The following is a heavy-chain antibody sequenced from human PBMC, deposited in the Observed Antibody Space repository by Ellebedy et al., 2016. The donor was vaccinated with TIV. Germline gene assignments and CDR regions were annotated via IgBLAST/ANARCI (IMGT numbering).Heavy chain of an antibody. CDR3: ARDPAVRGVSDPIRWHYYYYYGMDV. D-gene: IGHD3-10*01. CDR1: GFTFSSYS. CDR2: ISSSSSYI. Sequence: PGGSLRLSCAASGFTFSSYSMNWVRQAPGKGLEWVSSISSSSSYIYYADSVKGRFTISRDNAKNSLYLQMNSLRAEDTAVYYCARDPAVRGVSDPIRWHYYYYYGMDVWGQGTTVTVSS. J-gene: IGHJ6*02. V-gene: IGHV3-21*01.